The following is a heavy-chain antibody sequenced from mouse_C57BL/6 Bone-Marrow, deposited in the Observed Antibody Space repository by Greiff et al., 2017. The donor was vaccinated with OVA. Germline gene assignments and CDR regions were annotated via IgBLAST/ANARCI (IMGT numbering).Heavy chain of an antibody. J-gene: IGHJ4*01. CDR1: GFTFSSYA. CDR3: ARGGYSLVDY. V-gene: IGHV5-4*01. CDR2: ISDGGSYT. D-gene: IGHD2-3*01. Sequence: EVQGVESGGGLVKPGGSLKLSCAASGFTFSSYAMSWVRQTPEKRLEWVATISDGGSYTYYPDNVKGRFTISRDNAKNNLYLQMSHLKSEDTAMYYCARGGYSLVDYWGQGTSVTVSS.